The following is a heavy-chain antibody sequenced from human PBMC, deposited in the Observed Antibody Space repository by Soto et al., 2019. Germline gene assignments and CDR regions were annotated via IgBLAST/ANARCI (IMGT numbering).Heavy chain of an antibody. CDR3: ASTPPVDYPLYYYYYMDV. CDR1: GFTFSSYS. Sequence: GGSLRLSCAASGFTFSSYSMNWVRQAPGKGLEWVSSISSSSSYIYYADSVKGRFTISRDNAKNSLYLQMNSLRAEDTAVYYCASTPPVDYPLYYYYYMDVWGKGTTVTVSS. D-gene: IGHD4-17*01. J-gene: IGHJ6*03. CDR2: ISSSSSYI. V-gene: IGHV3-21*01.